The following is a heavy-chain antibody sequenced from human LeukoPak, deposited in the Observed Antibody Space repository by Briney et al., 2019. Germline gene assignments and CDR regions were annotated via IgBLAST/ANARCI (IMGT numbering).Heavy chain of an antibody. Sequence: GGSLRLSCAASGFTFSSSTMTWVRQAPGKGLEWVSGISGSGGSTYYAESVKGRFTISRDNSESTLYLQMNSLRAEDTAIYYCAKGSGWYNWGQGTLVTVSS. V-gene: IGHV3-23*01. CDR2: ISGSGGST. CDR3: AKGSGWYN. CDR1: GFTFSSST. D-gene: IGHD6-19*01. J-gene: IGHJ4*02.